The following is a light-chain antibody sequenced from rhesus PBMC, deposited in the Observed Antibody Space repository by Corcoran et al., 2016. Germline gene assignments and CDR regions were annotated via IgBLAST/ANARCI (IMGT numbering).Light chain of an antibody. CDR2: AAS. CDR3: QQHNSYPRT. Sequence: DIQMTQSPSSLSASVGDTVTITCQASQGISKYLAWYQQKPRKAPKLLSYAASTLQTGVPSRFSGSGAGTEFTLIISSLQPEDFATYYCQQHNSYPRTFGQGTKVEIK. CDR1: QGISKY. V-gene: IGKV1-33*02. J-gene: IGKJ1*01.